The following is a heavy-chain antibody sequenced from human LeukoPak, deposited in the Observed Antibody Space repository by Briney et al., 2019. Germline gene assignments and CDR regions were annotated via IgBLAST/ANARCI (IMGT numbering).Heavy chain of an antibody. CDR2: IYYSGST. D-gene: IGHD6-13*01. J-gene: IGHJ3*02. CDR1: GGSISSSSYY. V-gene: IGHV4-39*07. Sequence: PSETLSLTCTVSGGSISSSSYYWGWIRQPPGKGLEWIGSIYYSGSTYYNPSLKSRVTISVDTSKNQFSLKLSSVTAADTAVYYCARDVLGSSWYSGDAFDIWGQGTMVTVSS. CDR3: ARDVLGSSWYSGDAFDI.